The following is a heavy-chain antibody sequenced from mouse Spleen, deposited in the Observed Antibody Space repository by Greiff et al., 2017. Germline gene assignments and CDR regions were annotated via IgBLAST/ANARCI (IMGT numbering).Heavy chain of an antibody. CDR1: GYTFTSYW. CDR2: IDPSDSYT. Sequence: QVQLKQPGAELVMPGASVKLSCKASGYTFTSYWMHWVKQRPGQGLEWIGEIDPSDSYTNYNQKFKGKATLTVDKSSSTAYMQLSSLTSEDSAVYYCARERETGPGDYWGQGTTLTVSS. J-gene: IGHJ2*01. D-gene: IGHD4-1*01. CDR3: ARERETGPGDY. V-gene: IGHV1-69*01.